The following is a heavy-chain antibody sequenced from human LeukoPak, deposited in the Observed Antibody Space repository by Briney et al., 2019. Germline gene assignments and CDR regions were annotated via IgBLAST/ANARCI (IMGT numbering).Heavy chain of an antibody. J-gene: IGHJ5*02. Sequence: GGSLRLSCAASGFTLSNYAMSWVRQAPGKGLEWVSAISGSGRSTYYADSVKGRFTISRDNSKNTLYLQMNSLRAEDTALYYCAKDGFSSSWYNWFDPWGQGTLVTVSS. D-gene: IGHD6-13*01. CDR2: ISGSGRST. CDR3: AKDGFSSSWYNWFDP. V-gene: IGHV3-23*01. CDR1: GFTLSNYA.